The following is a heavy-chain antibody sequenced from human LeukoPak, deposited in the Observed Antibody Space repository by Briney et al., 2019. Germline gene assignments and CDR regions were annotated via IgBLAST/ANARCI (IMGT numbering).Heavy chain of an antibody. V-gene: IGHV3-30*02. CDR1: GFTFSSYG. CDR2: IRFDGSEK. Sequence: GGSLRLSCTASGFTFSSYGMHWVRQAPGKGLEWVSFIRFDGSEKYYADSVRGRFTISRDNSKDTLSLQMNSLRAEDTALYYCAKDVYDCSGGSCPQYYYVMDVWGQGTTVTVSS. D-gene: IGHD2-15*01. J-gene: IGHJ6*02. CDR3: AKDVYDCSGGSCPQYYYVMDV.